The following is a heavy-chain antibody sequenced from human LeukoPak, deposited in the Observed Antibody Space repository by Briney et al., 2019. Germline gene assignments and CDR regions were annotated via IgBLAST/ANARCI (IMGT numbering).Heavy chain of an antibody. D-gene: IGHD2-2*01. CDR2: IYYSGST. CDR1: GGSISSSSYD. J-gene: IGHJ5*02. V-gene: IGHV4-39*01. CDR3: ARRCSSTSCHVYNWFDP. Sequence: PSETLSLTCTVSGGSISSSSYDWGWIRQPPGKGLDWIVSIYYSGSTYYNPSLKSRVTISVDTSKNQFSLKLSSVTAADTAVYYCARRCSSTSCHVYNWFDPWGPGTLVTVSS.